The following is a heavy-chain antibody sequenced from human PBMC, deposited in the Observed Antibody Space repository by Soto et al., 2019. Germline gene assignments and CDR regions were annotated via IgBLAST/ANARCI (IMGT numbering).Heavy chain of an antibody. CDR3: ARGNVRRAARFDY. CDR2: INHSGST. D-gene: IGHD6-6*01. CDR1: GGSFIGYY. J-gene: IGHJ4*02. Sequence: AETLSLTCAVYGGSFIGYYCSCVRHPPLKGLEWIGEINHSGSTNYNPSLKSRVTISVDTSKNQFSLKLSSVTAADTAVYYCARGNVRRAARFDYWGQGTLVTVSS. V-gene: IGHV4-34*01.